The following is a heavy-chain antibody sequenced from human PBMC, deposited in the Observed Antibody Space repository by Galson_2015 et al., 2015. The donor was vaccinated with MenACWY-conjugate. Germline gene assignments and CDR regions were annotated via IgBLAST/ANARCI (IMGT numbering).Heavy chain of an antibody. CDR2: IHHSETT. CDR3: ARLPRGINLILEGS. D-gene: IGHD3-22*01. J-gene: IGHJ5*02. Sequence: ETLSLTCSVSGGSIYSSDHWWGWIRQPPGKGLEWIASIHHSETTHYNPSLKSRVSISVDTSKNQFSLKLSSVSAADTAVYYCARLPRGINLILEGSWGQGILVTVSS. CDR1: GGSIYSSDHW. V-gene: IGHV4-39*01.